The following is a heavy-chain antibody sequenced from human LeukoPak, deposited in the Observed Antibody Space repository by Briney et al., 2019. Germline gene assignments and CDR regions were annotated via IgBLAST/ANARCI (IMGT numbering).Heavy chain of an antibody. CDR3: ARHAEYNSGWHFYLDH. CDR1: GVSTTNGIYY. Sequence: SETLSLACTVSGVSTTNGIYYWAWIRQSPGKGLAWIGSVHNVGSTYYNLSLRSRVTMSIDTSKNQFSLRLNSVTAADTAVYYCARHAEYNSGWHFYLDHWGQGILVTVSS. CDR2: VHNVGST. D-gene: IGHD6-19*01. J-gene: IGHJ4*02. V-gene: IGHV4-39*01.